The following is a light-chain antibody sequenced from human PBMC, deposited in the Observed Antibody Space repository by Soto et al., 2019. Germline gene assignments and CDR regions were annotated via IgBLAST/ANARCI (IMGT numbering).Light chain of an antibody. CDR3: QQYNDWPPST. V-gene: IGKV3-15*01. Sequence: EIVMTQSPATLSMSPGEIATLSCRASQSVSSSLAWYQQNPGQAPRLLIYSASTRATGIPARFSGSGSGTEFTLTISSLQSEDFAVYYCQQYNDWPPSTFGQGTKVEIK. J-gene: IGKJ1*01. CDR2: SAS. CDR1: QSVSSS.